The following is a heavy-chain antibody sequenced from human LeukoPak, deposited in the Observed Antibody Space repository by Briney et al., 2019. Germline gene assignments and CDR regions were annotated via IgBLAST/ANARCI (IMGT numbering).Heavy chain of an antibody. D-gene: IGHD3-22*01. CDR2: IYTSGST. V-gene: IGHV4-61*02. CDR3: ARADSDYYDSSGYHDAFDI. J-gene: IGHJ3*02. Sequence: PSETLSLTCTVSGGSISSGSYYWSWIRQPAGKGLEWIGRIYTSGSTNYNPSLKSRVTISVDTSKNQFSLKLSSVTAADTAVYYCARADSDYYDSSGYHDAFDIWGQGTMVTDSS. CDR1: GGSISSGSYY.